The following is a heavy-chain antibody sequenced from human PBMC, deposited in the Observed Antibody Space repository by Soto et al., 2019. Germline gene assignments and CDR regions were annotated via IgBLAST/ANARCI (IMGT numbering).Heavy chain of an antibody. CDR1: GFSFSEYG. CDR2: ISGNKMTT. CDR3: AKRRLNTITSLSDW. J-gene: IGHJ1*01. V-gene: IGHV3-23*01. Sequence: EIQLLESGGGFAQPGGSLRLSCVASGFSFSEYGMSWVRQTPQKTLEWVASISGNKMTTFYPDSVKGRFFISRDNSDNTLHLQMNSLRDDDTAIYYCAKRRLNTITSLSDWWGQGVQVTVSS. D-gene: IGHD3-16*02.